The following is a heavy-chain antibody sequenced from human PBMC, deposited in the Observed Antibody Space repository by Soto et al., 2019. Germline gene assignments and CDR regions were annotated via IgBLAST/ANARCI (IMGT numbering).Heavy chain of an antibody. Sequence: EVQLLESGGGLVQPGGSLRLSCAASGFTFSSYAMSWVRQAPGKGLEWVSAISGSGGSTYYADSVKGRFTISRDSSKNTLYLQMNSLRAEDTAVYYCAKGVGYCSDKSCSLGYYYMDVWGKGTTLTVSS. V-gene: IGHV3-23*01. J-gene: IGHJ6*03. CDR2: ISGSGGST. CDR1: GFTFSSYA. D-gene: IGHD2-2*03. CDR3: AKGVGYCSDKSCSLGYYYMDV.